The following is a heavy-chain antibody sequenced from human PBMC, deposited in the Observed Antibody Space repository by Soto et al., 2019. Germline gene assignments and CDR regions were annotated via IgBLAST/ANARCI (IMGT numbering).Heavy chain of an antibody. CDR2: VYHGGNT. CDR1: GFSISSGNY. Sequence: SETLSLTCAVSGFSISSGNYWGWIRKHPGKGLEWIGSVYHGGNTYYNPSLKSRVSISIDLSKNQFSLKLTSVTAADTAVYFCARDFAYFDSWGQGTLVTVSS. CDR3: ARDFAYFDS. D-gene: IGHD3-3*01. V-gene: IGHV4-38-2*01. J-gene: IGHJ4*02.